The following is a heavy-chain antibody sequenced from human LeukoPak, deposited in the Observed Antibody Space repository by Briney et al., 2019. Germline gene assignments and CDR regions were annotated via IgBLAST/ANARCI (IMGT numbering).Heavy chain of an antibody. D-gene: IGHD5-12*01. CDR2: INPSGGST. CDR1: GYTFASYY. CDR3: AISRDGYQLDY. Sequence: ASVKLSCKASGYTFASYYMHWVRQAPGQGLEWMGIINPSGGSTSYAQKFQGRVTMTRDTSTSTVYMELSSLRSEDTAVYYCAISRDGYQLDYWGQGTLVTVSS. J-gene: IGHJ4*02. V-gene: IGHV1-46*01.